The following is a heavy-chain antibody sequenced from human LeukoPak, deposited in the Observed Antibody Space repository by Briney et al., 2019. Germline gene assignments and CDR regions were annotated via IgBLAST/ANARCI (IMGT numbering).Heavy chain of an antibody. Sequence: SVKVSCKASGGTFGSYAISWVRQAPGQGLEWMGRIIPILGIANYARKFQGRVTITADKSTSTAYMELSSLRSEDTAVYYCARSWDSSGWFFDYWGQGTLVTVSS. CDR1: GGTFGSYA. CDR2: IIPILGIA. J-gene: IGHJ4*02. V-gene: IGHV1-69*04. CDR3: ARSWDSSGWFFDY. D-gene: IGHD6-19*01.